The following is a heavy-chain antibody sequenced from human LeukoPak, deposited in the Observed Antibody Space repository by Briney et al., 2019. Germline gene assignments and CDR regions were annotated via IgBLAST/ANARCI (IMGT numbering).Heavy chain of an antibody. Sequence: ASVKVSCKASGYTLNTYDINWVRQATGQGLEWMGWMNPNNGDTGYAQKFQGRVTMTRNTSISTAYMELSSLRSEDAAVYYFTRGYDTGRYSYDMDVWGQGTTVIVSS. CDR1: GYTLNTYD. CDR3: TRGYDTGRYSYDMDV. D-gene: IGHD3-10*01. J-gene: IGHJ6*02. V-gene: IGHV1-8*01. CDR2: MNPNNGDT.